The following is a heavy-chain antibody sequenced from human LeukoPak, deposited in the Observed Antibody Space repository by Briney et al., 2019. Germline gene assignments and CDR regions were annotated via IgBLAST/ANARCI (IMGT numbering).Heavy chain of an antibody. CDR1: GFTFSNYW. D-gene: IGHD3-22*01. CDR2: ISGSSTDI. V-gene: IGHV3-21*01. Sequence: PGGSLRLSCAASGFTFSNYWMHWVRQAPGKGLEWVSSISGSSTDIYYADSVKGRFSISRDNAKKSLYLQMNRLRAEDTAIYYCARRGSYDSSGYDFWGQGTLVTVSS. J-gene: IGHJ4*02. CDR3: ARRGSYDSSGYDF.